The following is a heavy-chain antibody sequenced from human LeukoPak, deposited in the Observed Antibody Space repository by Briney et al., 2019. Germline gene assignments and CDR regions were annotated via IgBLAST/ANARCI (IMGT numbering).Heavy chain of an antibody. CDR2: IRRKANGGTT. Sequence: GGSLRLSCTASGFTFGDYAMSWVRQAPGKGPEWVGFIRRKANGGTTEYAASVKGRFTISRDDPKSIAYLQMNSLKTEDTAVYYCTSGLYYDSWSDLFDYWGQGTLVTVSS. CDR3: TSGLYYDSWSDLFDY. CDR1: GFTFGDYA. V-gene: IGHV3-49*04. D-gene: IGHD3-3*01. J-gene: IGHJ4*02.